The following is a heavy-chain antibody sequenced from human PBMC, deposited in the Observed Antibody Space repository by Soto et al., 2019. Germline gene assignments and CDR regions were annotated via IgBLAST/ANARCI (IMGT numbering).Heavy chain of an antibody. CDR1: GYTFTSYG. J-gene: IGHJ3*02. D-gene: IGHD6-13*01. V-gene: IGHV1-18*01. CDR2: ISAYNGNT. CDR3: ARGEGEQLASDDAFDI. Sequence: ASVKVSCKASGYTFTSYGISWVRQAPGQGLEWMGWISAYNGNTNYAQKLRGRVTMTTDTSTSTAYMELRSLRSDDTAVYYCARGEGEQLASDDAFDIWGQGTMVTVSS.